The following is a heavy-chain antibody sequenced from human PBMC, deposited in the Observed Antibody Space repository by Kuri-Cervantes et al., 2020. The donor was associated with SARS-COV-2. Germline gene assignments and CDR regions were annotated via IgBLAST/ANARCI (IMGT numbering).Heavy chain of an antibody. CDR2: IKHDGSDK. CDR3: SRDTGGTMVYYYYYYGMDV. CDR1: GFTFSSYW. D-gene: IGHD2-8*02. J-gene: IGHJ6*02. Sequence: GGSLRLSCAASGFTFSSYWMSWVRQAPGKGLEWVANIKHDGSDKYYVDSVKGRFTISRDNAKNSLYLQLHSLRAEDTAVYYCSRDTGGTMVYYYYYYGMDVWGQGTTVTVSS. V-gene: IGHV3-7*01.